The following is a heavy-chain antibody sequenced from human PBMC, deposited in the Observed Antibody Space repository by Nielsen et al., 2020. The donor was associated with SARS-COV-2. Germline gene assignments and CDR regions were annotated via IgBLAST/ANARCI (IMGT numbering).Heavy chain of an antibody. CDR3: TRALYYGSGRGWYFDL. CDR1: GFSFFIYE. V-gene: IGHV3-48*03. Sequence: GESLKISCAASGFSFFIYEMNWVRQAPGMGLQWVSYINSSGGTIYYADSVKGRFTISRDNAQNSLFLEVNGLRAEDTAVYYCTRALYYGSGRGWYFDLWGRGTLVTVSS. J-gene: IGHJ2*01. D-gene: IGHD3-10*01. CDR2: INSSGGTI.